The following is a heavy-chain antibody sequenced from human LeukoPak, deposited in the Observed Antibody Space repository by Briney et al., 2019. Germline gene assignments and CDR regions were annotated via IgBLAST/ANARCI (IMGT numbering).Heavy chain of an antibody. CDR3: ARTPGAVVAHNWFDP. D-gene: IGHD3-22*01. Sequence: PSETLSFTCTVSGGSISSYYWSWIRQPPGKGLEWIGYIYYSGSTNYNPSLKSRVTISVDTSKNQFSLKLSSVTAADTAVYYCARTPGAVVAHNWFDPWGQGTLVTVSS. V-gene: IGHV4-59*01. CDR2: IYYSGST. CDR1: GGSISSYY. J-gene: IGHJ5*02.